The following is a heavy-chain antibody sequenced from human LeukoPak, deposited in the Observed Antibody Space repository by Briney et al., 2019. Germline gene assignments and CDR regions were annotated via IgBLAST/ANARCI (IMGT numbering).Heavy chain of an antibody. CDR3: ANSAGVVLVPAAITY. J-gene: IGHJ4*02. CDR2: IYYSGRT. D-gene: IGHD2-2*01. Sequence: LRLSCAASGFTFSSYAMSWVRQHPGKGLEWIGSIYYSGRTYYNPSLKSRITISVDTSKNQFSLKVSSVTAADTAVYYCANSAGVVLVPAAITYWGQGTLVTVSS. CDR1: GFTFSSYA. V-gene: IGHV4-31*02.